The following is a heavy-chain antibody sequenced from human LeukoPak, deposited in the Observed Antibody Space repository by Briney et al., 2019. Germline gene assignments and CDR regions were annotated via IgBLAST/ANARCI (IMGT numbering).Heavy chain of an antibody. CDR2: ISSSSSYI. J-gene: IGHJ4*02. CDR1: GFTFISYS. D-gene: IGHD6-19*01. CDR3: ARGQQWLKDY. V-gene: IGHV3-21*01. Sequence: GGSLRLSCAASGFTFISYSMNWVRQAPGKGLEWVSSISSSSSYIYYADSVKGRFTISRDNAKKSLYLQMNSLRAEDSAMYYCARGQQWLKDYWGQGTLVTVSS.